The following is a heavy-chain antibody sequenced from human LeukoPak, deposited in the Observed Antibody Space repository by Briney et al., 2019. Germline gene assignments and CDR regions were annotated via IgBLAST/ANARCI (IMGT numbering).Heavy chain of an antibody. Sequence: GGSLRLSCAASGFTVSSNYMSWVRQAPGKGLERVSVIYSGGSTYYADSVKGRFTISRDNSKNTLYLQMNSLRAEDTAVYYCAREGIAAAGVIDYWGQGTLVTVSS. V-gene: IGHV3-66*02. CDR3: AREGIAAAGVIDY. D-gene: IGHD6-13*01. CDR2: IYSGGST. CDR1: GFTVSSNY. J-gene: IGHJ4*02.